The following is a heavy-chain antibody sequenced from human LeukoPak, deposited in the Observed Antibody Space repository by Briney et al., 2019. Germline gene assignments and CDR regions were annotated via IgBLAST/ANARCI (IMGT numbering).Heavy chain of an antibody. CDR3: ARGKDYYDSSGYLNY. CDR1: GASISSYY. Sequence: KPSETLSLTCTVSGASISSYYWSWIRQPPGKGLEWIGYIYYRGSTNYNPSLKSRVTISVDTSKNQFSLKLSSVTAADTAVYYCARGKDYYDSSGYLNYWGQGTLVTVSS. V-gene: IGHV4-59*12. D-gene: IGHD3-22*01. CDR2: IYYRGST. J-gene: IGHJ4*02.